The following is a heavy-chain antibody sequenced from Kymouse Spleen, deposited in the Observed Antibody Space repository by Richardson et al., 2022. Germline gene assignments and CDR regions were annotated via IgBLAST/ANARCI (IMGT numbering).Heavy chain of an antibody. CDR2: ISYDGSNK. J-gene: IGHJ6*02. D-gene: IGHD1-7*01. V-gene: IGHV3-30*18. CDR3: AKDRGLTGTTGYYYYGMDV. CDR1: GFTFSSYG. Sequence: QVQLVESGGGVVQPGRSLRLSCAASGFTFSSYGMHWVRQAPGKGLEWVAVISYDGSNKYYADSVKGRFTISRDNSKNTLYLQMNSLRAEDTAVYYCAKDRGLTGTTGYYYYGMDVWGQGTTVTVSS.